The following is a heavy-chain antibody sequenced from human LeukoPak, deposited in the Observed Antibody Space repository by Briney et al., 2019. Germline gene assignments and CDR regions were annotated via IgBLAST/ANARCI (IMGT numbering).Heavy chain of an antibody. V-gene: IGHV3-33*06. Sequence: GGSLRLSCAVSGFTVSSNYMSWVRQAPGKGLDWVAVIWYDGSYKYYADSVKGRFTISRDNSKNTLYLQMNSLRAEDTAVYYCAKVVQYTASTGAGLDYWGQGTLVTVSS. D-gene: IGHD6-13*01. J-gene: IGHJ4*02. CDR3: AKVVQYTASTGAGLDY. CDR1: GFTVSSNY. CDR2: IWYDGSYK.